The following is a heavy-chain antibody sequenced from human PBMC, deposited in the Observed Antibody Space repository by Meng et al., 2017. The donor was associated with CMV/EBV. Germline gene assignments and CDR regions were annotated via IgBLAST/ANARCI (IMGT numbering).Heavy chain of an antibody. J-gene: IGHJ3*02. D-gene: IGHD2-2*01. CDR2: IYWNDDK. Sequence: SGPTLVKPTQTLTLTCTFSGFSLSTSGVGVGWIRQPPGKALEWLALIYWNDDKRYSPSLKSRLTITKDTSKNQVVLTMTNMDPVDTATYYCALRQIVVVPAADDAFDIWGQGTMVTVSS. V-gene: IGHV2-5*01. CDR1: GFSLSTSGVG. CDR3: ALRQIVVVPAADDAFDI.